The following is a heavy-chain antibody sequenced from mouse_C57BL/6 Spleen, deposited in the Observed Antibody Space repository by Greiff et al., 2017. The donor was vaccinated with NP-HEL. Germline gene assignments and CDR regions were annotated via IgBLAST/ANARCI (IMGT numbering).Heavy chain of an antibody. J-gene: IGHJ1*03. CDR2: IHPNSGST. CDR3: ARSGDLYYYGSSPGYFDV. Sequence: QVQLQQPGAELVKPGASVKLSCKASGYTFTSYWMHWVKQRPGQGLEWIGMIHPNSGSTNYNEKFKSKATLTVDKSSSTAYMQLSSLTSEDSAVYYGARSGDLYYYGSSPGYFDVWGTGTTVTVSS. V-gene: IGHV1-64*01. D-gene: IGHD1-1*01. CDR1: GYTFTSYW.